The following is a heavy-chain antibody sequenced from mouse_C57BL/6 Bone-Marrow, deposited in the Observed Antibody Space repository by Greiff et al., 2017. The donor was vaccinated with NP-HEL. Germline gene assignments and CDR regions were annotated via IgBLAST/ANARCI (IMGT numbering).Heavy chain of an antibody. CDR2: IYPRSGNT. J-gene: IGHJ3*01. CDR3: ARGGYSNYFAY. Sequence: QVQLKESGAELARPGASVKLSCKASGYTFTSYGISWVKQRTGQGLEWIGEIYPRSGNTYYNEKFKGKATLTADKSSSTAYMELRSLTSEDSAVYFCARGGYSNYFAYWGQGTLVTVSA. V-gene: IGHV1-81*01. D-gene: IGHD2-5*01. CDR1: GYTFTSYG.